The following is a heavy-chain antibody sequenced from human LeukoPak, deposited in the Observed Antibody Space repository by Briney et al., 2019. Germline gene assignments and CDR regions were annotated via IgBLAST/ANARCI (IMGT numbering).Heavy chain of an antibody. D-gene: IGHD6-19*01. V-gene: IGHV3-30*18. CDR2: ISYDGSNK. Sequence: GGSLRLSCAASGFTFSSYAMSWVRQAPGKGLEWVAVISYDGSNKYYADSVKGRFTISRDNSKNTLYLQMNSLRAEDTAVYYCAKEPVAGPYYFDYWGRGTLVTVSS. J-gene: IGHJ4*02. CDR1: GFTFSSYA. CDR3: AKEPVAGPYYFDY.